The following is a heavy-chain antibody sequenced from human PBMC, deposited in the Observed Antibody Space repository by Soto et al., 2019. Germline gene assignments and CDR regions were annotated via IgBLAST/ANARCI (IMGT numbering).Heavy chain of an antibody. CDR2: INPILGIA. J-gene: IGHJ3*02. CDR1: GDTFSSYT. Sequence: GASVKVSCKASGDTFSSYTISWVRQAPGQRLEWMGRINPILGIANYAKKIEGRVTITADKNTNTAYMELSSLRSEDTAVYYCAGDSSSWYQAFDIWGQGTMVTVSS. CDR3: AGDSSSWYQAFDI. D-gene: IGHD6-13*01. V-gene: IGHV1-69*02.